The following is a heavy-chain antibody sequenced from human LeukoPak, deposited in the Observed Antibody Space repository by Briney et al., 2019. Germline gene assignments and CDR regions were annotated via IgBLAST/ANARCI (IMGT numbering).Heavy chain of an antibody. J-gene: IGHJ4*02. Sequence: PGGPLRLSCAASGFTFGDYAMHWVRQVPGRAPEWVSLINDDGTNTYYADSVKGRLTISRDNGKNSLFLQMDGLRTEDTALYFCARGNTTFNDVWTGYYWFGGYFDFWGQGTQVTVSS. V-gene: IGHV3-43*02. D-gene: IGHD3/OR15-3a*01. CDR3: ARGNTTFNDVWTGYYWFGGYFDF. CDR1: GFTFGDYA. CDR2: INDDGTNT.